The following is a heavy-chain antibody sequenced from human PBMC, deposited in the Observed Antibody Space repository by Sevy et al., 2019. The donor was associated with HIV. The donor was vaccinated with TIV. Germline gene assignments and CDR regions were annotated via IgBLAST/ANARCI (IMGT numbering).Heavy chain of an antibody. CDR2: ISYDGINK. CDR1: GFTFSNAW. CDR3: ALERLSSDVAEYFQN. V-gene: IGHV3-30-3*01. D-gene: IGHD1-1*01. Sequence: GGSLRLSCAASGFTFSNAWLNWVRQAPGKGLEWVATISYDGINKHYADSVKGRFTISRDNFKNSLSLQMNSLRAEDTAVYFCALERLSSDVAEYFQNWGQGTLVTVSS. J-gene: IGHJ1*01.